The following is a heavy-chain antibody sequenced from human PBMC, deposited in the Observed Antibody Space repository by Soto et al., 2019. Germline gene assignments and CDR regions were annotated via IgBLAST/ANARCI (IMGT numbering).Heavy chain of an antibody. CDR3: ARVWVSVVDWYFDL. J-gene: IGHJ2*01. CDR1: GGSISSYY. CDR2: IYYSGST. Sequence: QVQLQESGPGLVKPSETLSLTCTVSGGSISSYYWSWIRQPPGKGLEWIGYIYYSGSTNYNPTLKSRVTISVDTSKNQFSLKLSSVTAANTAVYYCARVWVSVVDWYFDLWGRGTLVTVSS. V-gene: IGHV4-59*01. D-gene: IGHD2-21*01.